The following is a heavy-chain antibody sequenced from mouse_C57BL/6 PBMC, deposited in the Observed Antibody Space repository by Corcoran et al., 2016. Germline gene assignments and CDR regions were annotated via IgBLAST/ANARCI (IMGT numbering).Heavy chain of an antibody. Sequence: EVQLQHSGPELVKPGASVKIPCKASGSTFTDYNMDWVKQSHGKSLEWIGDINPNNGGTIYNQKFKGKATLPVDKSSSTAYMELRSLTSEDTAVYYGARSHYDGRPYYAMDYWGQGTSVTVSS. V-gene: IGHV1-18*01. CDR3: ARSHYDGRPYYAMDY. D-gene: IGHD1-1*01. CDR1: GSTFTDYN. J-gene: IGHJ4*01. CDR2: INPNNGGT.